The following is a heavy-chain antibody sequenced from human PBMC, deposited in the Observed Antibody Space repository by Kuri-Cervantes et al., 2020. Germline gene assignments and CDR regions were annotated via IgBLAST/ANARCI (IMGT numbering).Heavy chain of an antibody. Sequence: KISCKASGGTFSSYAISWVRQAPGQGLEWMGGIIPIFGTANYAQKFQGRVTITADESTSTAYMELSSLRSEDTAVYYCARAGPTYCSSTSCYAGGFDPWGQGTLVTVSS. J-gene: IGHJ5*02. CDR1: GGTFSSYA. CDR3: ARAGPTYCSSTSCYAGGFDP. CDR2: IIPIFGTA. D-gene: IGHD2-2*01. V-gene: IGHV1-69*01.